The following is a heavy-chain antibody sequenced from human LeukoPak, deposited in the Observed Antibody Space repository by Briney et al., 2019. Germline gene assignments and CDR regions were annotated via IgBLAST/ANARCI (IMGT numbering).Heavy chain of an antibody. CDR2: ISASGGSK. Sequence: GGSLRLSCDVSGFTFRNYAMSWVRQAPGKGLEWVSGISASGGSKYYADSVKGRFTISRDNFKDTMYLQMNSLRVEDTAVYYCAKPESTGWCGDYWGQGTLVTVSP. V-gene: IGHV3-23*01. J-gene: IGHJ4*02. CDR1: GFTFRNYA. D-gene: IGHD6-19*01. CDR3: AKPESTGWCGDY.